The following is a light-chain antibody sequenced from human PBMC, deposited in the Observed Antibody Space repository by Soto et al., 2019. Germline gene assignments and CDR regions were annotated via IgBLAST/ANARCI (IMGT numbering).Light chain of an antibody. CDR2: DAS. J-gene: IGKJ4*01. V-gene: IGKV3-11*01. Sequence: EIVLTQSPATLSLSPGERATLSCRASQSVSSYLAWYQQKPGQAPRLLIYDASNRATGIPARFSGSGSGTDFTLTISRLEPEDFAVYYYEDGSNWLITFGGGTKVEIK. CDR1: QSVSSY. CDR3: EDGSNWLIT.